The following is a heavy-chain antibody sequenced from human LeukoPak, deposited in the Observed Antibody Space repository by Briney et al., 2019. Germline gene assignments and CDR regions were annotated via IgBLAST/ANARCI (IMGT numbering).Heavy chain of an antibody. CDR2: IYYSGST. Sequence: SETLSLTCTVSGGSISSYYWSWIRQPPGKGLEWIGYIYYSGSTNYNPSLKSRVTISVDTSKNQFSLKLSSVTAADTAVYHCARDLYGSGSYLGYWGQGTLVTVSS. D-gene: IGHD3-10*01. V-gene: IGHV4-59*01. CDR1: GGSISSYY. J-gene: IGHJ4*02. CDR3: ARDLYGSGSYLGY.